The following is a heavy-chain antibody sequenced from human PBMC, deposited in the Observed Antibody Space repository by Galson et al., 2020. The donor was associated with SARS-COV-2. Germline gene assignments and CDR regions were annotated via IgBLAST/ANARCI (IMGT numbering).Heavy chain of an antibody. Sequence: GGSLRLSCAVSGFTFSNYSMNWVRQAPGKGLEWVSYISSTSNTIYYVDSVKGRFTISRDNAKNSLYLQMNSLRAEDTAVYYCASYCSSSSCYKGANDYWGQGTLVTVSS. V-gene: IGHV3-48*01. CDR3: ASYCSSSSCYKGANDY. J-gene: IGHJ4*02. D-gene: IGHD2-2*01. CDR1: GFTFSNYS. CDR2: ISSTSNTI.